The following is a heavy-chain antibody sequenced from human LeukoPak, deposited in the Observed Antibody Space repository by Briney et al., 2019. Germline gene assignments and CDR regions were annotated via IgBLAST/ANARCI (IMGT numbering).Heavy chain of an antibody. V-gene: IGHV3-30*18. CDR3: AKGWTLVATATHFDS. CDR1: GFTFSSHG. J-gene: IGHJ4*02. D-gene: IGHD5-12*01. CDR2: LSSDGSYK. Sequence: PGRSLRLSCAASGFTFSSHGMHWVRQAPGKGLEWVAVLSSDGSYKYYSDSVKGRFTISRDNSKNTLYLQMNSLRAEDTAVYYCAKGWTLVATATHFDSWGQGTLVTVSS.